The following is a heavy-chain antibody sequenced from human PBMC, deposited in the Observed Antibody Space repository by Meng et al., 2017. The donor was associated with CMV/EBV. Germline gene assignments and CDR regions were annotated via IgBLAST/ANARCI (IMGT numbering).Heavy chain of an antibody. CDR2: ISYDSSDE. CDR1: CFTFSTFA. V-gene: IGHV3-30-3*01. D-gene: IGHD6-6*01. CDR3: ARAMPSTSAGVFDF. J-gene: IGHJ4*02. Sequence: SCFTFSTFAMHWIRQTPGKGLEWLELISYDSSDESYADSVKGRFTISRDNSKNTLYLQMNSLTVDDTALYYCARAMPSTSAGVFDFWGQGTLVTVSS.